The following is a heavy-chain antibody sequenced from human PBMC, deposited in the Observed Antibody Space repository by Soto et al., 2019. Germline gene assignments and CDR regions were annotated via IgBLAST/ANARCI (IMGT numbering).Heavy chain of an antibody. V-gene: IGHV3-30*03. CDR1: GFTFSSYG. CDR2: ISYDGSNK. D-gene: IGHD1-26*01. Sequence: QVQLVESGGGVVQPGRSLRLSCAASGFTFSSYGMHWVRQAPGKGLEWVAVISYDGSNKYYADSVKGRFTISRNNSKNTLYLQMNSLRAEDTAVYYCARKLSGSWLDYWGQGTLVTVSS. CDR3: ARKLSGSWLDY. J-gene: IGHJ4*02.